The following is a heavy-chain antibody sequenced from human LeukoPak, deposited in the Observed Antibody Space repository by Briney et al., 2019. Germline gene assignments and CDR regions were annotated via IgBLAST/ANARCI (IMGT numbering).Heavy chain of an antibody. CDR1: GGSISSGDYY. CDR3: ATTCLGGTSCRISDSFDI. J-gene: IGHJ3*02. V-gene: IGHV4-30-4*08. D-gene: IGHD2-2*01. Sequence: KPSDTLSLTCTVSGGSISSGDYYWSWIRQPPGKGLEWIGYIYYSGITYYNLSLRSRFTIPVDTSKNQFSLKLSSVTAADTAVYYCATTCLGGTSCRISDSFDIWGQGTMVTVSS. CDR2: IYYSGIT.